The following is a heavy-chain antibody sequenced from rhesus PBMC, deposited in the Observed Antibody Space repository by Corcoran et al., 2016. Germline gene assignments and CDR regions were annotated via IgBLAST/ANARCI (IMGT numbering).Heavy chain of an antibody. D-gene: IGHD5-42*01. J-gene: IGHJ4*01. CDR3: ARGISYYFDY. Sequence: QVQLQESGPGVVKPSETLSLTCAVSGGSISSGYDWSWIRPPPGKGLGWIGYIYGSSGSTNYNPSLKNRVTISKDASKNQFSLKLSSVTAADTAVYYCARGISYYFDYWGQGVLVTVSS. CDR1: GGSISSGYD. CDR2: IYGSSGST. V-gene: IGHV4-76*01.